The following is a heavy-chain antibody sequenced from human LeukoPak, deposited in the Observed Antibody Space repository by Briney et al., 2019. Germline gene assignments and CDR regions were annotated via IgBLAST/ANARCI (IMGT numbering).Heavy chain of an antibody. D-gene: IGHD3-9*01. J-gene: IGHJ1*01. CDR3: ARIVTYYDILTGPAPAEYFQH. V-gene: IGHV4-39*07. CDR1: SGSISSNNHF. CDR2: IDYSGST. Sequence: SETLSLTCTVSSGSISSNNHFWGWIRQPQGKGLEWIGNIDYSGSTDYNPSLKSRVSISVDTSKNQFSLKVSSVTAADTAVYYCARIVTYYDILTGPAPAEYFQHWGQGTLVTVSS.